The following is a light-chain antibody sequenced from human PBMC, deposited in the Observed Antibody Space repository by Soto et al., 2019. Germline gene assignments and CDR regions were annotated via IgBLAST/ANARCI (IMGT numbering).Light chain of an antibody. V-gene: IGKV1D-12*01. CDR1: QGISSR. Sequence: DIQMTQSPSSVSASVGDRVTITCRASQGISSRLAWYQQKPGKAPKLLIYTTFILQSGVPSRFSGSGSGTDFTLSISSLQPEDFATYYCQQSYSTPITFGQGTRLEIK. J-gene: IGKJ5*01. CDR2: TTF. CDR3: QQSYSTPIT.